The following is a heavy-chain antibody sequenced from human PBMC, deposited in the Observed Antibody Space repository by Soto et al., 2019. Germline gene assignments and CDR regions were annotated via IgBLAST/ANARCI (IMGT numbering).Heavy chain of an antibody. CDR1: GGSISSGDYY. J-gene: IGHJ6*02. CDR2: IYYSGST. Sequence: SETLSLTCTVSGGSISSGDYYWSWIRQPPGKGLEWIGYIYYSGSTYYNPSLKSRVTISVDTSKNQFSLKLSSVTAADTAVYYCAREGDIVVVPAAREGYYYYGMDVWGQGTRVTVSS. D-gene: IGHD2-2*01. CDR3: AREGDIVVVPAAREGYYYYGMDV. V-gene: IGHV4-30-4*01.